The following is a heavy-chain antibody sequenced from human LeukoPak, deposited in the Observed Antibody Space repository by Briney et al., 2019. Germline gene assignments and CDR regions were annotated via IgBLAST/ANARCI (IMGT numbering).Heavy chain of an antibody. J-gene: IGHJ4*02. D-gene: IGHD3-10*01. V-gene: IGHV4-31*03. CDR2: IYYSGST. CDR1: GGSISSGGYY. Sequence: TLSLTCTVSGGSISSGGYYWSWIRQHPGKGLEWIGYIYYSGSTYYNPSLKSRVTISVDTSKNQFSLKLSSVTAADTAVYYCAATYYYGSGSISIWGQGTLVTVSS. CDR3: AATYYYGSGSISI.